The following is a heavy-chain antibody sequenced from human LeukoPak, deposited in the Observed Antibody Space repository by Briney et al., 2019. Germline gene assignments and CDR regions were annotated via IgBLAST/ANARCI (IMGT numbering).Heavy chain of an antibody. J-gene: IGHJ5*02. V-gene: IGHV1-2*02. CDR1: GYIFTGYY. Sequence: ASVKVSCKASGYIFTGYYMHWVRQAPGQGLEWMGWISPKSGVTNYAQKFQGRVTMTSDTSISTAYMELSRLTSDDTAVYYCARPEGSYYYGPGDWFDPWGQGTPVTVS. D-gene: IGHD3-10*01. CDR3: ARPEGSYYYGPGDWFDP. CDR2: ISPKSGVT.